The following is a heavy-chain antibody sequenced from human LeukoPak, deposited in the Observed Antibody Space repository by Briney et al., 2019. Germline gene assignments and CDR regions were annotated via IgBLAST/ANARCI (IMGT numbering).Heavy chain of an antibody. CDR1: GGTFSSYA. CDR3: ARDRFSYGYFDY. CDR2: IIPIFGTA. V-gene: IGHV1-69*13. D-gene: IGHD5-18*01. J-gene: IGHJ4*02. Sequence: ASVKVSCKASGGTFSSYAISWVRQAPGQGLEWMGGIIPIFGTANYAQKFQGRVTITADESTSTAYMELSSLRSEDTAVYYCARDRFSYGYFDYWGQGTLVTVSS.